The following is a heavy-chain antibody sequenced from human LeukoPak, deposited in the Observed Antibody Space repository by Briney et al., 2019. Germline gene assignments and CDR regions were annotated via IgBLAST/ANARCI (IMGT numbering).Heavy chain of an antibody. J-gene: IGHJ4*02. V-gene: IGHV1-58*02. CDR2: IVGGSSDT. Sequence: SVKVSCKASGFTFTSSSIQWVRQARGQRLEWIGWIVGGSSDTYYAKKFQERVTITRDMSTSTAYLELSSLRSEDTAVYYGAADPDTTMAFDYWGQGTLVTVSS. CDR3: AADPDTTMAFDY. CDR1: GFTFTSSS. D-gene: IGHD5-18*01.